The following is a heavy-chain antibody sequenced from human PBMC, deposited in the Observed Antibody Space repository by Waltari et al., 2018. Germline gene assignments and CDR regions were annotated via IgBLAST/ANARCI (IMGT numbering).Heavy chain of an antibody. D-gene: IGHD3-22*01. Sequence: QLQLQESGPGLVKPSETLSLTCTVSGGSISSSRYYWGWIRQPPGKGLEWIGSIYYSGSTYYNPSLKSRVTISVDTSKNQFSLKLSSVTAADTAVYYCATNYYYDSSGYYMGPDYWGQGTLVTVSS. CDR2: IYYSGST. CDR1: GGSISSSRYY. V-gene: IGHV4-39*01. J-gene: IGHJ4*02. CDR3: ATNYYYDSSGYYMGPDY.